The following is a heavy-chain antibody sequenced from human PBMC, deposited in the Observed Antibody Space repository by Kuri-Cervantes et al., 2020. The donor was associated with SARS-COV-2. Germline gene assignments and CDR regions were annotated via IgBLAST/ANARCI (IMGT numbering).Heavy chain of an antibody. D-gene: IGHD3-16*01. CDR3: ARATRGRDSHGLDYYGMDV. CDR1: GGSISSYY. CDR2: IYYSWST. J-gene: IGHJ6*02. Sequence: GSLRLSCTVSGGSISSYYWSWIRQPPGKGLEWIGYIYYSWSTNYNPSLKSRVTISVDTSKNQFSLKLSSVSAADTAVYYCARATRGRDSHGLDYYGMDVWGQGTTVTVSS. V-gene: IGHV4-59*12.